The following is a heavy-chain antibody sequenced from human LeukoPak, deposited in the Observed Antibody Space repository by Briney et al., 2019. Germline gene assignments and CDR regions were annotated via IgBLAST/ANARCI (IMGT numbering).Heavy chain of an antibody. CDR2: MNPNSGNT. J-gene: IGHJ6*03. CDR1: GYTFTSYD. V-gene: IGHV1-8*03. Sequence: GASVKVSCKASGYTFTSYDINWVRQATGQGLEWMGWMNPNSGNTGYAQKFQGRVTITRNTSISTAYMELSSLRSEDTAVYYCARGPRYYYYMDAWGKGTTVTVSS. CDR3: ARGPRYYYYMDA.